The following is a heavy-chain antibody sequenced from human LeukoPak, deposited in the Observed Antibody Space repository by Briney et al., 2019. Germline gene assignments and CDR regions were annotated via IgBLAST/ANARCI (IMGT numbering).Heavy chain of an antibody. CDR3: ARDIRDSSGYHPPDYYFDL. J-gene: IGHJ2*01. D-gene: IGHD3-22*01. CDR1: GGSIRGCN. CDR2: IYYSGSA. V-gene: IGHV4-59*01. Sequence: SETLSPTHTVSGGSIRGCNRSAIRQPPGKGLEWIGYIYYSGSANYNPSLKSRVTISIDTSKNQFSLKLSSVTAADTAVYHCARDIRDSSGYHPPDYYFDLWGRGTLVTVSS.